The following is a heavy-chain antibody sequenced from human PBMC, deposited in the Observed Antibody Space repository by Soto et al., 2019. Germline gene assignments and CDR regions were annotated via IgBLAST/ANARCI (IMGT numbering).Heavy chain of an antibody. D-gene: IGHD4-4*01. J-gene: IGHJ5*02. CDR3: ARGVNTVTTKPKMIRRRFDP. Sequence: SETLSLTCAVYGGSFSGYYWSWIRQPPGKGLEWIGEINHSGSTNYNPSLKSRVTISVDTSKNQFSLKLSSVTAADTAVYYCARGVNTVTTKPKMIRRRFDPWGQGTLVTVSS. CDR2: INHSGST. V-gene: IGHV4-34*01. CDR1: GGSFSGYY.